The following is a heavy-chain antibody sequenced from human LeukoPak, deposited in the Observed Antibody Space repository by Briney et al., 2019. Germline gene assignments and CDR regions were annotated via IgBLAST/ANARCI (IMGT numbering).Heavy chain of an antibody. Sequence: PSETLSLTCAVYGGSFSSYYWSWIRQPPGKGLEWIGYIYYSGSTNYNPSLKSRVSISVDTSKNQLSLKLRSVTAADTAVYYCARGGYSSGLYGNFQHWGQGTLVTVSS. D-gene: IGHD6-19*01. CDR1: GGSFSSYY. CDR2: IYYSGST. V-gene: IGHV4-59*01. CDR3: ARGGYSSGLYGNFQH. J-gene: IGHJ1*01.